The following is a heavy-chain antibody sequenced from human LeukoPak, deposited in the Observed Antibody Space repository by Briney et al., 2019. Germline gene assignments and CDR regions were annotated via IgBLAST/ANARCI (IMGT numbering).Heavy chain of an antibody. J-gene: IGHJ6*03. CDR3: AKGPRDTNYYYYYYYMDV. D-gene: IGHD4-11*01. CDR2: ISGSGGST. V-gene: IGHV3-23*01. CDR1: GFIFNTHA. Sequence: GGSLRLSCAASGFIFNTHAMSWVRLAPGKGLEWVSGISGSGGSTYYADSVKGRFTISRDNSKNTLYLQMHSLRAEDTAIYYCAKGPRDTNYYYYYYYMDVWSNGTSVTVSS.